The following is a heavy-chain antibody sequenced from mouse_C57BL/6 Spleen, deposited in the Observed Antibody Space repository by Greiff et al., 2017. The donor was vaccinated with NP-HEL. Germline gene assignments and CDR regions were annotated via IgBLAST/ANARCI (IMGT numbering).Heavy chain of an antibody. J-gene: IGHJ1*03. CDR3: ARGTTVVAPRYFDV. V-gene: IGHV5-4*03. D-gene: IGHD1-1*01. CDR1: GFTFSSYA. Sequence: EVKLMESGGGLVKPGGSLKLSCAASGFTFSSYAMSWVRQTPEKRLEWVATISDGGSYTYYPDNVKGRFTISRDNAKNNLYLQMSHLKSEDTAMYYCARGTTVVAPRYFDVWGTGTTVTVSS. CDR2: ISDGGSYT.